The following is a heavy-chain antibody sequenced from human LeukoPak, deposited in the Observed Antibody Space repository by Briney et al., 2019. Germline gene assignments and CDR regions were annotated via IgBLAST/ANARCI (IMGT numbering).Heavy chain of an antibody. D-gene: IGHD6-19*01. CDR1: GGSISSSSYY. V-gene: IGHV4-39*01. CDR3: ARLVRGQWLVLDY. Sequence: PSETLSLTCTVSGGSISSSSYYWGWIRQPPGKGLEWIGSIYYSGSTYYNPSLKSRVTISVDTSKNQFSLKLRSVTAADTAVYYCARLVRGQWLVLDYWGQGTLVTVSS. CDR2: IYYSGST. J-gene: IGHJ4*02.